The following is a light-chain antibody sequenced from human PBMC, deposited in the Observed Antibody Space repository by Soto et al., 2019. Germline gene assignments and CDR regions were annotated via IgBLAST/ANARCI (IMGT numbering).Light chain of an antibody. CDR3: QQYNSYPKWT. CDR1: QSITKW. J-gene: IGKJ1*01. CDR2: DAS. Sequence: DIQMIHAPGTLSSAVGYRVTSTCRASQSITKWLAWYQQKPGKAPKLLIYDASSLESGVPSRFSGSGSGTEFTLTISSLQPDDFATYYCQQYNSYPKWTFGQGTKVDIK. V-gene: IGKV1-5*01.